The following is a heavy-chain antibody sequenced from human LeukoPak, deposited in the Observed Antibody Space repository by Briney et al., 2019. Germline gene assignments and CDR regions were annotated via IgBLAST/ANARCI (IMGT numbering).Heavy chain of an antibody. Sequence: PSETLSLTCTVSGYSISNGYYWGWIRQPPGKGLEWIGSIYHSGSIYYNPSLKSRVTISVDTSKTQLSLKLSSVTAADTAVYYCARAPQGLQFSGMDVWGKGTTVTVSS. V-gene: IGHV4-38-2*02. D-gene: IGHD5-24*01. CDR1: GYSISNGYY. CDR2: IYHSGSI. CDR3: ARAPQGLQFSGMDV. J-gene: IGHJ6*04.